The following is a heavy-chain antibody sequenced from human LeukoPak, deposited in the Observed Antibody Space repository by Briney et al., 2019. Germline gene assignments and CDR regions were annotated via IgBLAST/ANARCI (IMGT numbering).Heavy chain of an antibody. CDR1: GFTFGSYA. D-gene: IGHD2-21*02. J-gene: IGHJ4*02. V-gene: IGHV3-23*01. Sequence: GGSLRLSCAASGFTFGSYAMSWVRQAPGKGLEWVSDINGSGGSTYYTDSVKGRFTISRDNSKNTLYLQMNSLRAEDTAVYYCARTIVVVTAFDYWGQGTLVTVSS. CDR3: ARTIVVVTAFDY. CDR2: INGSGGST.